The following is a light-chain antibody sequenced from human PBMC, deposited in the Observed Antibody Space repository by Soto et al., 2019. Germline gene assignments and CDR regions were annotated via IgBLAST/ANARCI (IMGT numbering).Light chain of an antibody. J-gene: IGKJ1*01. CDR2: GAS. CDR1: QRVSSSF. V-gene: IGKV3-20*01. Sequence: DIMLTQSPGTLSLSPGARATLSCRASQRVSSSFLAWYQQKPGQAPRLLIYGASIRATGIPDRFSGSGSGTDYALTIRRLEAEDFAMYLCQFFGTSLWMFGQGTKVQIK. CDR3: QFFGTSLWM.